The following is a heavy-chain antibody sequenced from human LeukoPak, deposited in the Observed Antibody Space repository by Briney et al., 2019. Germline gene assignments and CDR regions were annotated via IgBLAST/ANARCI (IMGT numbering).Heavy chain of an antibody. CDR3: ARGSSSWSNWFDL. CDR2: ISYDGSNK. D-gene: IGHD6-13*01. J-gene: IGHJ5*02. Sequence: GGSLRLSCAASGFTFSSYAMHWVRQAPGKGLEWVAVISYDGSNKYYADSVKGRFTISRDNSKNTLYLQMNRLRAEDTGVYYCARGSSSWSNWFDLWGQGTLVTVS. V-gene: IGHV3-30*04. CDR1: GFTFSSYA.